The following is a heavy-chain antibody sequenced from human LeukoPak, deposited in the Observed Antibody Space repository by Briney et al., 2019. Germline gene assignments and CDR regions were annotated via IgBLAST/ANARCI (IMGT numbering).Heavy chain of an antibody. Sequence: PGGSLRLSCAASGFIFSQYTLHWIRQAPGKGLEWVAVISYDATNKHHADAVKGRFTISRDNFKNTVSLEMRSLRADDTAVYYCARDHTKMDPSRVWIPDAFDVWGPGTVVTVSS. CDR1: GFIFSQYT. D-gene: IGHD5-24*01. V-gene: IGHV3-30-3*01. J-gene: IGHJ3*01. CDR3: ARDHTKMDPSRVWIPDAFDV. CDR2: ISYDATNK.